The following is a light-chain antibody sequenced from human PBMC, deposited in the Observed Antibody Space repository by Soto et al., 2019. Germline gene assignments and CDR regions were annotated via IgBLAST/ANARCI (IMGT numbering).Light chain of an antibody. J-gene: IGKJ1*01. V-gene: IGKV1-5*01. CDR1: QSISSW. CDR2: AAS. Sequence: DIQMTQSPSTLSASVGDRVTITCRASQSISSWLAWFQQRPGKAPKFLIYAASNLESGVPSRFSGSGSGTEFTLTISSLQPEDFATYYCQQSYSTTITFGQGTKVDIK. CDR3: QQSYSTTIT.